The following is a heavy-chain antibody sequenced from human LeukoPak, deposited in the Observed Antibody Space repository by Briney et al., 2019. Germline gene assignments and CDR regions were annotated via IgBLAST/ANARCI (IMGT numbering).Heavy chain of an antibody. Sequence: PSETLSLTCTVSGGSISSSGYYWGWIRQPPGKGLKWIGSIYYSGSTYYNPSLKSRVTISVDTSKNQFSLKLSSVTAADTAVYYCARTARGYSGYEQDYWGQGTLVTVSS. CDR2: IYYSGST. CDR3: ARTARGYSGYEQDY. CDR1: GGSISSSGYY. J-gene: IGHJ4*02. V-gene: IGHV4-39*01. D-gene: IGHD5-12*01.